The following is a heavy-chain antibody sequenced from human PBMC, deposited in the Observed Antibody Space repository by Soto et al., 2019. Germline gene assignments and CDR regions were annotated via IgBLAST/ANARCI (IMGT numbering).Heavy chain of an antibody. CDR3: ARDARNADYDY. CDR2: IHGTRSII. CDR1: GFTFSTHA. J-gene: IGHJ4*02. D-gene: IGHD3-16*01. V-gene: IGHV3-48*02. Sequence: EVQLVESGGGLVQPGGSLRLSCSVSGFTFSTHAVNCVRQAPGKGLEWVAYIHGTRSIIYYADSVKGRFTISRDNAKNSLFLQMDSLRDEDTAVYYCARDARNADYDYWGQGTLVTVSS.